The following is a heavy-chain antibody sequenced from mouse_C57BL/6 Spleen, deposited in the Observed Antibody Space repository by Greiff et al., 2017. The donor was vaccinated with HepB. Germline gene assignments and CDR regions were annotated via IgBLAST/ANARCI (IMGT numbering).Heavy chain of an antibody. CDR2: IDPETGGT. D-gene: IGHD3-3*01. J-gene: IGHJ3*01. Sequence: QVQLKESGAELVRPGASVTLSCKASGYTFTDYEMHWVKQTPVHGLEWIGAIDPETGGTAYNQKFKGKAILTADKSSSTAYMELRSRTSEDAAVYYCTEEEGGQAYWGQGTLVTVSS. CDR1: GYTFTDYE. V-gene: IGHV1-15*01. CDR3: TEEEGGQAY.